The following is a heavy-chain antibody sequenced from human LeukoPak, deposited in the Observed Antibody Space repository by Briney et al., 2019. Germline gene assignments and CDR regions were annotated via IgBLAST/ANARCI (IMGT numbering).Heavy chain of an antibody. CDR2: INSDGSST. V-gene: IGHV3-74*01. CDR1: GFMFSSYW. CDR3: ARDRNDAFDI. Sequence: GGSLRLSCVASGFMFSSYWMNWVRQAPGKGLVWVSRINSDGSSTSYADSVKGRFTISRDNAKNSLYLQMNSLRAEDTAVYYCARDRNDAFDIWGQGTMVTVSS. J-gene: IGHJ3*02.